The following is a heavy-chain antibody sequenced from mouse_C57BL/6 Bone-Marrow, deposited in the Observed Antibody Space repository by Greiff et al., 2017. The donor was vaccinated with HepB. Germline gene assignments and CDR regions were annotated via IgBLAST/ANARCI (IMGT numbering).Heavy chain of an antibody. Sequence: QVQLKQSGAELVRPGASVKLSCKASGYTFTDYYKNWVKQRPGQGLEWIARIYPGSGNTYYNEKFKGKATLTAEKSSSTAYMQLSSLTSEDSAVYFCARHGSSPFAYWGQGTLVTVSA. V-gene: IGHV1-76*01. CDR2: IYPGSGNT. CDR1: GYTFTDYY. CDR3: ARHGSSPFAY. J-gene: IGHJ3*01. D-gene: IGHD1-1*01.